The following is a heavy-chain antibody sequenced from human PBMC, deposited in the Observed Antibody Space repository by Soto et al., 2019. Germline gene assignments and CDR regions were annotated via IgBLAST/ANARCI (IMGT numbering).Heavy chain of an antibody. CDR3: TRVTETTFPFDY. CDR1: GFTFSGSS. V-gene: IGHV3-73*01. J-gene: IGHJ4*02. D-gene: IGHD4-4*01. CDR2: IRSKANSYAT. Sequence: TGGSLSLSCAASGFTFSGSSMHWVRQASGKGLEWIGHIRSKANSYATAYAASVKGRFTISRDDSKNTAYLQMNSLKSEDSAVYHCTRVTETTFPFDYWGQGTLVTVSS.